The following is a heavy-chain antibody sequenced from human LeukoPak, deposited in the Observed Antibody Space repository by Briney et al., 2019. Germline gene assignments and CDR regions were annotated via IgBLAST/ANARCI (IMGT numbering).Heavy chain of an antibody. D-gene: IGHD3-22*01. CDR1: GGSISSGSYY. J-gene: IGHJ4*02. CDR3: AREYYYDSSGSPGFDY. V-gene: IGHV4-61*02. CDR2: IYTSGST. Sequence: SESPSLTCTVSGGSISSGSYYWSWIRQPAGKGLEWIGRIYTSGSTNYNPSLKSRVTISVDTSKNQFSLKLSSVTAADTAVYYCAREYYYDSSGSPGFDYWGQGTLVTVSS.